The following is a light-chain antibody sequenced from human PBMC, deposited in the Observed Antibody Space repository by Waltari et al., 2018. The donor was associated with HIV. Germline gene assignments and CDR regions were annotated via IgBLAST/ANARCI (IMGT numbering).Light chain of an antibody. V-gene: IGLV3-21*02. J-gene: IGLJ2*01. Sequence: YFLTQQPSVSVAPGQTARITSGGDNIGSSSAHWYQQKPGRAPVMVVFDDTHRPSGIPERFSGSNSGNTATLTITRVEAGDEADYFCQVWDSRSDHPVVFGGGTNLTVL. CDR2: DDT. CDR1: NIGSSS. CDR3: QVWDSRSDHPVV.